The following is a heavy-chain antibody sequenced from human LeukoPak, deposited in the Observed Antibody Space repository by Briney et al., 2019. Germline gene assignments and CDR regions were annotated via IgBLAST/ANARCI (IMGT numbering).Heavy chain of an antibody. CDR1: GFTFDDYD. J-gene: IGHJ6*04. D-gene: IGHD3-10*02. V-gene: IGHV3-20*04. Sequence: GGSLRLSCTASGFTFDDYDMSWVRQAPGKGLEWVSTINWNGGRTGYAASVKGRFTISRDNAKNSLYPQMNSLRAEDTAVYYCAELGITMIGGVWGKGTTVTISS. CDR3: AELGITMIGGV. CDR2: INWNGGRT.